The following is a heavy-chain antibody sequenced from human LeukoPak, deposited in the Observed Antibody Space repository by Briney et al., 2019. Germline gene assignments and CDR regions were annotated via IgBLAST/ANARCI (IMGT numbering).Heavy chain of an antibody. Sequence: PSEALSLTCTVSGGSISSYYWSWIRQPAGKGLEWIWRIYTSGSTNYNPSLKSRVTMSVDTSKNQFSLKLSSVTAADTAVYYCARERLRGIGAFDIWGQGTMVTVSS. CDR3: ARERLRGIGAFDI. CDR2: IYTSGST. V-gene: IGHV4-4*07. J-gene: IGHJ3*02. CDR1: GGSISSYY. D-gene: IGHD6-25*01.